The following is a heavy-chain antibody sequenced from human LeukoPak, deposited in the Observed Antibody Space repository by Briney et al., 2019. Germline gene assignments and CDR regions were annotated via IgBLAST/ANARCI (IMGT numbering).Heavy chain of an antibody. V-gene: IGHV1-2*02. D-gene: IGHD4-11*01. CDR3: ARDPNYSNDHFDY. Sequence: ASVMVSCKGSGYTFTGYYVHWVRQAPGQGLEWMGFINTKSGGTNYAQSFQGRVTMTRDTSITTVYMELSGLRSDDTAVYYCARDPNYSNDHFDYWGQGTLVIVSS. CDR2: INTKSGGT. CDR1: GYTFTGYY. J-gene: IGHJ4*02.